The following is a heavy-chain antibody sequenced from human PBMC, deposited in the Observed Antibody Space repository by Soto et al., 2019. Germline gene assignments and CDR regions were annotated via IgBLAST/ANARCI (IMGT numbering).Heavy chain of an antibody. CDR1: GGSFRGYY. CDR2: IDHSGST. D-gene: IGHD3-16*01. V-gene: IGHV4-34*01. Sequence: QVQLQQWGTGLLKPSETLSLTCAVYGGSFRGYYWTWIRQPPGKGLEWIGEIDHSGSTNYNPSLKSRVTISVDTSKNQFSLKLASVTAADTAMYYCARVEYTYNYRGLDYWGQGTLVTVSS. J-gene: IGHJ4*02. CDR3: ARVEYTYNYRGLDY.